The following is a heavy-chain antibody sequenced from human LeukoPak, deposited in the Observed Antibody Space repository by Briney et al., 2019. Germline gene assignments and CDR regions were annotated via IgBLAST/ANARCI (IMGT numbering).Heavy chain of an antibody. CDR3: ARSGGVAEYYFDY. CDR2: INPSGGST. Sequence: ASVKVSCKASGYAFTSYYMHWVRQAPGQGLEWMGIINPSGGSTSYAQKFQGRVTMTRDMSTSTVYMELSSLRSEDTAVYYCARSGGVAEYYFDYWGQGTLVTVSS. V-gene: IGHV1-46*01. D-gene: IGHD3-3*01. J-gene: IGHJ4*02. CDR1: GYAFTSYY.